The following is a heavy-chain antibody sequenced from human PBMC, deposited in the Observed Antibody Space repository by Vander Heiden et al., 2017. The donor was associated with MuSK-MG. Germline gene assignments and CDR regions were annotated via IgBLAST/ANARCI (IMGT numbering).Heavy chain of an antibody. J-gene: IGHJ4*02. CDR2: IYYSGST. V-gene: IGHV4-39*01. CDR3: AIQTSDRAVGSF. CDR1: GGSISSSSYY. D-gene: IGHD6-19*01. Sequence: QLQLQEPGPGLVKPSETLSLTCTVSGGSISSSSYYWGWIRQPPGKGLEWIGSIYYSGSTYYNPALKSRVTISVDTSKNQFSLKLSSVTAADTAVYYYAIQTSDRAVGSFWGQGTLVTVSS.